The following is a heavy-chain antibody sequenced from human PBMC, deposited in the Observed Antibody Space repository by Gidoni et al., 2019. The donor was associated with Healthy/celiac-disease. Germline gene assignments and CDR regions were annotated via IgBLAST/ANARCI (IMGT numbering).Heavy chain of an antibody. CDR3: ARVGQLVVVNSFDY. CDR2: IYYSGST. V-gene: IGHV4-39*01. D-gene: IGHD3-22*01. J-gene: IGHJ4*02. Sequence: QLELRESDRGLVMPSGTLFLTCTVSGGSISSSSYYWGWIRQPPGKGLEWIGSIYYSGSTYYNPSLKSRVTISVDTSKNQFSLKLSSVTAADTAVYYCARVGQLVVVNSFDYWGQGTLVTVSS. CDR1: GGSISSSSYY.